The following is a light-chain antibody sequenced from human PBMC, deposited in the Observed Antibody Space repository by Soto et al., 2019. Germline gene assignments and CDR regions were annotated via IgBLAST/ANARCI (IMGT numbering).Light chain of an antibody. CDR2: KAS. CDR3: QQYNSYPLP. J-gene: IGKJ4*01. V-gene: IGKV1-5*03. CDR1: QSTSNW. Sequence: DIQMTQSPSTLSAFVGDRVTITCRASQSTSNWLAWYQQKPGKAPKLLIYKASSLKSGVPSRFSGSGSGTEFTLTISSLQPDDFATYYCQQYNSYPLPFGEGTNVEIK.